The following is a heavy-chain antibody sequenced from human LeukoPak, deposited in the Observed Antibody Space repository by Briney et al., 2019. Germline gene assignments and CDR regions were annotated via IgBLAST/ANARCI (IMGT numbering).Heavy chain of an antibody. CDR3: ARRVGRWFGERAYYYNYMDV. J-gene: IGHJ6*03. Sequence: SETLSLTCSASGGSITSISYFWGWIRQPPGKGLEWIGTIYYTGMTYYNPSLKSRVTISIDTSKNQFSLKLQSVTAADTAVYYCARRVGRWFGERAYYYNYMDVWGKGTTVTISS. CDR2: IYYTGMT. V-gene: IGHV4-39*07. CDR1: GGSITSISYF. D-gene: IGHD3-10*01.